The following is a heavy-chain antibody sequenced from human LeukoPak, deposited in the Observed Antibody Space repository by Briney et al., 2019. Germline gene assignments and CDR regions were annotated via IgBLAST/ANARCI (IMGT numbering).Heavy chain of an antibody. J-gene: IGHJ4*02. Sequence: PSETLSLTCTVSGGSISSYYWSWIRQPAGKGLEWIGRIYTSGSTNCNPSLKSRVTMSVDTSKNQFSLKLSSVTAADTAVYYCAREPLPYCSGGSCYESAIDYWGQGTLVTVSS. V-gene: IGHV4-4*07. CDR1: GGSISSYY. CDR2: IYTSGST. D-gene: IGHD2-15*01. CDR3: AREPLPYCSGGSCYESAIDY.